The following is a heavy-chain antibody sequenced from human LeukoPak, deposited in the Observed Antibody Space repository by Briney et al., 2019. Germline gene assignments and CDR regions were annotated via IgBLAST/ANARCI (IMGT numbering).Heavy chain of an antibody. CDR3: ATRYFDL. V-gene: IGHV3-7*01. Sequence: GRSLRLSCAASGFTFSNYWMNWVRQAPGKGLEWVANVKQDGSEKYYVASVKGRFTISRDNAKNSLYLQMNSLRAEDTAVYYCATRYFDLWGRGTLVTVSS. CDR2: VKQDGSEK. J-gene: IGHJ2*01. CDR1: GFTFSNYW.